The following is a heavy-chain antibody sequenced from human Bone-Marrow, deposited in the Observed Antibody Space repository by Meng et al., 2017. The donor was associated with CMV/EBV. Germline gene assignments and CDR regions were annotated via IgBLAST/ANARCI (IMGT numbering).Heavy chain of an antibody. D-gene: IGHD3-22*01. CDR3: ARAASSGYYLS. Sequence: ASVKVSCKASGYTFTSYDITWVRQAPGQGLEWMGWISPYNANTNYAQKLQGRVTMTTDTSTSTAYMELRSLTSDDTALYYCARAASSGYYLSWGQGTVVTVSS. CDR1: GYTFTSYD. J-gene: IGHJ5*02. V-gene: IGHV1-18*01. CDR2: ISPYNANT.